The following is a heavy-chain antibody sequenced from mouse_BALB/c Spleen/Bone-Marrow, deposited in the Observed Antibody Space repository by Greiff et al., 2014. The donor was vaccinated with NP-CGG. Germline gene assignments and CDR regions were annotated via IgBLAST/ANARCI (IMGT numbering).Heavy chain of an antibody. Sequence: VKLVESGPELMKPGALVKISCKAPGYTFTSYDINWVKQRPGQGLEWIGWIYPGDGSTKYNEKFKGKATLTADRSSSTAYMQLSSLTSENSAVYFCARSDDGFPYSFDPWGQGTTLTVSS. CDR2: IYPGDGST. J-gene: IGHJ2*01. CDR1: GYTFTSYD. CDR3: ARSDDGFPYSFDP. D-gene: IGHD2-3*01. V-gene: IGHV1S56*01.